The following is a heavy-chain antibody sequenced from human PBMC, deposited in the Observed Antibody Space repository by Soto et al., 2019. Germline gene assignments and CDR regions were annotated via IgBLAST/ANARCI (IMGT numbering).Heavy chain of an antibody. V-gene: IGHV2-5*02. CDR2: IYWDDDK. Sequence: QITLKESGPTLVKPTQTLTLTCTFSGFSLSTSGVGMGWIRQPPGKALEWLALIYWDDDKRYSPSLKSRLTITKDTSKNQVVLTMTNMDPVDTATYYCAHSLYDYVWGTNWCDPWGQGTLVTVSS. CDR3: AHSLYDYVWGTNWCDP. CDR1: GFSLSTSGVG. D-gene: IGHD3-16*01. J-gene: IGHJ5*02.